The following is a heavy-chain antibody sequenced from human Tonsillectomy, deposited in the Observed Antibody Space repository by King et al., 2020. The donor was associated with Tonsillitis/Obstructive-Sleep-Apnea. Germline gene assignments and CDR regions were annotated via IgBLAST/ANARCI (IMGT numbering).Heavy chain of an antibody. CDR1: DDSIRDYY. Sequence: VQLQESGPGLLKPSETLSLTCTVSDDSIRDYYWSWIRQPPGKGLEWSAYIHYSGSRNYNPSLQSRLTISVDTSKTQFSLRLSSVTAADTAVYFCARGVNRPLYWYFDLWGRGALVTVSS. J-gene: IGHJ2*01. V-gene: IGHV4-59*01. D-gene: IGHD1/OR15-1a*01. CDR3: ARGVNRPLYWYFDL. CDR2: IHYSGSR.